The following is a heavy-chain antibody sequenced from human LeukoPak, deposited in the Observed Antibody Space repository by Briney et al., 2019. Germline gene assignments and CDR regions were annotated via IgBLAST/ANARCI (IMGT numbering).Heavy chain of an antibody. CDR3: ARIYDFWSGPIYYFDY. D-gene: IGHD3-3*01. CDR1: GFTFSSYG. Sequence: GGSLRLSCAASGFTFSSYGINWVRQAPGKGLEWVANIKQDGSEKYYVDSVKGRFTISRDNAKNSLYLQMNSLRAEDTAVYYCARIYDFWSGPIYYFDYWGQGTLVTVSS. V-gene: IGHV3-7*01. J-gene: IGHJ4*02. CDR2: IKQDGSEK.